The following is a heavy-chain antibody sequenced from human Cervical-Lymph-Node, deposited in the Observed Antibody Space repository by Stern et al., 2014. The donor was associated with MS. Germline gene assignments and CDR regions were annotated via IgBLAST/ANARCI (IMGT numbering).Heavy chain of an antibody. D-gene: IGHD6-13*01. J-gene: IGHJ4*02. Sequence: VQLVESGSEMKLPGASVKLSCKASGYMFTRYALNWVRQAPGQGLEWMGWINNSTGSPTYAQDFTGRFVLSLHNSVSTAYLQCNSLTAEDTAVYYCARPIAAADHAFDYWGQGTLVTVSS. CDR1: GYMFTRYA. CDR3: ARPIAAADHAFDY. CDR2: INNSTGSP. V-gene: IGHV7-4-1*02.